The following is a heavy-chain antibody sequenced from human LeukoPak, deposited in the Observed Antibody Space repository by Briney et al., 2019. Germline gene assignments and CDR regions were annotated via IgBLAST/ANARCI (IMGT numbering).Heavy chain of an antibody. CDR2: IYTSGST. Sequence: SQTLSLTCTASGGSISSGGYYWSWIRQPAGKGLEWIGRIYTSGSTNYNPSLKSRVTISVDTSKNQFSLKLSSVTAADTAVYYCARRRDGYNYDYWGQGTLVTVSS. J-gene: IGHJ4*02. CDR3: ARRRDGYNYDY. D-gene: IGHD5-24*01. CDR1: GGSISSGGYY. V-gene: IGHV4-61*02.